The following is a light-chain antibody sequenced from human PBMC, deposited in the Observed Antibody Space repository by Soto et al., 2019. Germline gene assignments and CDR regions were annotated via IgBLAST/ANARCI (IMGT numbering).Light chain of an antibody. V-gene: IGLV2-23*01. CDR2: EGS. Sequence: HSALTQPASVSGSHGQSITISCTGTSSDVGSYNRVSWYQQHPGKAPQLMIYEGSKRPSGVSNRFSGSKSGNTASLAISGLQAEDEAAYYCCSYAGSSTLGVFGGGTKLTVL. J-gene: IGLJ2*01. CDR3: CSYAGSSTLGV. CDR1: SSDVGSYNR.